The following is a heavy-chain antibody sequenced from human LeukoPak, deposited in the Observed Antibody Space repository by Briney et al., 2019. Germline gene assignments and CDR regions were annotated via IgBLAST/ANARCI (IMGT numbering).Heavy chain of an antibody. V-gene: IGHV3-23*01. J-gene: IGHJ4*02. Sequence: RGSLRLSCAAAGVTFSTYAMTWFGQAPGKGLEWVAGINSNGDEIYYADSVRGRFTISRDNSNTALYLQMDSLRAEDTAVYYCANWIGSSSRDYWGQGTLVTVSS. CDR3: ANWIGSSSRDY. CDR1: GVTFSTYA. CDR2: INSNGDEI. D-gene: IGHD6-6*01.